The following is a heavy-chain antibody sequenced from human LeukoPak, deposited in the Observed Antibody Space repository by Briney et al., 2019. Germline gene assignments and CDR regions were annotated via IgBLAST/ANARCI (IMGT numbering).Heavy chain of an antibody. CDR2: ISSSSSYI. CDR3: ARDSIVVVTAITSYYYYYMDV. Sequence: GGSLRLSCAASGFTFSSYSMNWVRQAPGKGLEWVSSISSSSSYIYYADSVKGRFTISRDNAKNSLYLQMNSLRAEDTAVYYCARDSIVVVTAITSYYYYYMDVWGKGTTVTISS. V-gene: IGHV3-21*01. D-gene: IGHD2-21*02. CDR1: GFTFSSYS. J-gene: IGHJ6*03.